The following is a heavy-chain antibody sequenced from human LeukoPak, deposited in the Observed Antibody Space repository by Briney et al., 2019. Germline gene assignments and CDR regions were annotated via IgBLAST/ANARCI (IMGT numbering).Heavy chain of an antibody. D-gene: IGHD2-21*02. V-gene: IGHV3-21*01. CDR2: ISSSSSYI. Sequence: PGGSLRLSCAAPGFTFSSYSMNWVRQAPGKGLEWVSSISSSSSYIYYADSVKGRFTISRDNAKNSLYLQMNSLRAEDTAVYYCARDLAYCGGDCLGAFDIWGQGTMVTVSS. J-gene: IGHJ3*02. CDR3: ARDLAYCGGDCLGAFDI. CDR1: GFTFSSYS.